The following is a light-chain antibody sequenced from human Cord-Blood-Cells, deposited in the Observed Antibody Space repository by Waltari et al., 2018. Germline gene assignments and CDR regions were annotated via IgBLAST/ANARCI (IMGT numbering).Light chain of an antibody. J-gene: IGLJ1*01. V-gene: IGLV2-23*01. Sequence: QSALTQPASVSGSPGQSITISCTGTSSDVWSYNLVSWYQQHPGKAPQPMIYEGSKRPSGFLNRFSGSKSGNTASLTSAGLHAEDVADYYCCSYAGGSAYVFGTGSKVTVL. CDR2: EGS. CDR1: SSDVWSYNL. CDR3: CSYAGGSAYV.